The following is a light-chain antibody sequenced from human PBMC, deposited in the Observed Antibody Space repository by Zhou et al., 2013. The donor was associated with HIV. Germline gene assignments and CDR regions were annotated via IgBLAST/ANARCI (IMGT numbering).Light chain of an antibody. J-gene: IGKJ2*01. CDR2: GAS. CDR1: QPLGTN. Sequence: VMTQSPATLSVSPGDKVTLSCRASQPLGTNLAWYQQKPGQPPRVLVYGASTRAAGAPARFSGSGSATEFTLSISSLESGDVGVYYCQQYDSWPPNTFGQGTRLEI. CDR3: QQYDSWPPNT. V-gene: IGKV3-15*01.